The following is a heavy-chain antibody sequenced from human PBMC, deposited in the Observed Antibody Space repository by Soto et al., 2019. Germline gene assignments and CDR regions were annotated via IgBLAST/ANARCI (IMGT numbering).Heavy chain of an antibody. CDR3: AREGRGVVVPGGMDV. V-gene: IGHV3-74*01. CDR1: GFTFSSYW. D-gene: IGHD2-2*01. J-gene: IGHJ6*02. Sequence: PGGSLRLSCAASGFTFSSYWMHWVHQAPGEGLVWVSRINSDGSSTSYADSVKGRFTISRDNAKNTLYLQMNSLRVEDTAVYYCAREGRGVVVPGGMDVWGQGTTVTVSS. CDR2: INSDGSST.